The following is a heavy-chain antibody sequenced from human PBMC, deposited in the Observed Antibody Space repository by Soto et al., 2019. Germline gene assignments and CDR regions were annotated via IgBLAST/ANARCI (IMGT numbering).Heavy chain of an antibody. CDR2: INPNSGGT. J-gene: IGHJ4*02. D-gene: IGHD6-13*01. V-gene: IGHV1-2*04. CDR3: ARVGLASSSWYDY. CDR1: GYTFTGYY. Sequence: ASVKVSCKASGYTFTGYYMHWVRQAPGQGLEWMGWINPNSGGTNYAQKNQGWVTKTRDTSISTAYMVLSRLSSDYTAVFYCARVGLASSSWYDYWGQGTLVTVSS.